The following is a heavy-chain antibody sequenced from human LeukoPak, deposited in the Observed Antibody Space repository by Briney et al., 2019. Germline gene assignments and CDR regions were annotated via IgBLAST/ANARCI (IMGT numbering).Heavy chain of an antibody. D-gene: IGHD6-13*01. CDR3: AKDLRGPAAGTWYFDL. CDR2: ITASGDRT. CDR1: TFILTTFS. J-gene: IGHJ2*01. V-gene: IGHV3-23*01. Sequence: GGSLRLSCAASTFILTTFSMGWVRQAPGKGLEWVSGITASGDRTHYSDSVKGRFTISRDNSKSTLYLQMNSLRADDSATYFCAKDLRGPAAGTWYFDLWGRGTLVTVSS.